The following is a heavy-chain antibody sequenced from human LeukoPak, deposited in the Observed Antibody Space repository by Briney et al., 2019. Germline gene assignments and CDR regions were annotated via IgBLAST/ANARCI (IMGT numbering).Heavy chain of an antibody. CDR3: ARDTGYCSGGSCYSLSY. J-gene: IGHJ4*02. CDR1: GYTFTSYD. CDR2: IIPIFGTA. V-gene: IGHV1-69*13. Sequence: SVKVSCKASGYTFTSYDISWVRQAPGQGLEWMGGIIPIFGTANYAQKFQGRVTITADESTSTAYMELSSLRSEDTAVYYCARDTGYCSGGSCYSLSYWGQGTLVTVSS. D-gene: IGHD2-15*01.